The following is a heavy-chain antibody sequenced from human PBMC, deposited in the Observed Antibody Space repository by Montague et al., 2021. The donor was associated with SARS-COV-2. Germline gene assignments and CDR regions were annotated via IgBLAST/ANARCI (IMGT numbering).Heavy chain of an antibody. CDR3: ARAQGGNYYYGMDV. CDR2: ISYDGSNK. J-gene: IGHJ6*02. D-gene: IGHD3-16*01. CDR1: GFTFSGYA. Sequence: SLRLSWAAFGFTFSGYAMHWVRQAPGKGLEWVAVISYDGSNKYYADSVKGRFTISRDNSKNTLYLQMNSLRVEDTAVYYCARAQGGNYYYGMDVWGQGTTVTVSS. V-gene: IGHV3-30-3*01.